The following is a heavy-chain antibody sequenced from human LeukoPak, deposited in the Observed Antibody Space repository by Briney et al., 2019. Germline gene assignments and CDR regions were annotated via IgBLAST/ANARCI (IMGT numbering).Heavy chain of an antibody. V-gene: IGHV1-24*01. Sequence: ASVKVSCKVSGYTLTELSMHWVRQAPGKGLEWMGGFDPEDGETIYAQKFQGRVTMTEDTSTDTAYMELSSLRSEDTAVYYCATGPFYCSSTSCYQNLDYGGQGTLVTVSS. CDR2: FDPEDGET. D-gene: IGHD2-2*01. CDR1: GYTLTELS. CDR3: ATGPFYCSSTSCYQNLDY. J-gene: IGHJ4*02.